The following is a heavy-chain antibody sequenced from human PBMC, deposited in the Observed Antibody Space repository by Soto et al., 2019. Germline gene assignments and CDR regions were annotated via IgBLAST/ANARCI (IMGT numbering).Heavy chain of an antibody. Sequence: ASVKVSCKASGYTFTSYYMHWVRQAPGQGLEWMGIINPSGGSTSYAQKFQGRVTMTRDTSTSTVYMELSSLRSEDTAVYYCAIFLLGDILYYGMAVWGQGTTVTVSS. CDR1: GYTFTSYY. V-gene: IGHV1-46*01. J-gene: IGHJ6*02. CDR3: AIFLLGDILYYGMAV. D-gene: IGHD2-15*01. CDR2: INPSGGST.